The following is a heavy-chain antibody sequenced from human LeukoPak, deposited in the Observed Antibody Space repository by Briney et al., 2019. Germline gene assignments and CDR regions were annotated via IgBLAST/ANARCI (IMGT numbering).Heavy chain of an antibody. CDR3: TREAEYSGSPLFKY. D-gene: IGHD6-25*01. CDR2: ISAYYGDT. V-gene: IGHV1-18*01. Sequence: ASVKVSCETSGYTFTTYGISWVRHDPGRGLEWMGWISAYYGDTKYAQKFQGRVTMTRDISTSTAYMEVRSLRSDDTAVYYCTREAEYSGSPLFKYWGQGTLVTVSS. J-gene: IGHJ4*02. CDR1: GYTFTTYG.